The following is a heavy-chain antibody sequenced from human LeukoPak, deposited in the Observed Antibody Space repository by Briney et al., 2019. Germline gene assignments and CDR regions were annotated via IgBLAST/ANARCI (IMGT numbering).Heavy chain of an antibody. J-gene: IGHJ2*01. D-gene: IGHD4-11*01. CDR3: ARASSAYNWYFDL. CDR2: IGADNGYT. V-gene: IGHV1-18*01. Sequence: ASVKVSCKASGYSLRNHGISGVRQAPGQGLEWMGWIGADNGYTHYAQKLQGRVTLTTDTSTNTAYMDLRSLSSDDTAVYYCARASSAYNWYFDLWGRGTLVTVSS. CDR1: GYSLRNHG.